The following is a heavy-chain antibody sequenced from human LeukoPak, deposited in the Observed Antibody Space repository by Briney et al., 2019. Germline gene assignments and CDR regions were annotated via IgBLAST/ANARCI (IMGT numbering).Heavy chain of an antibody. D-gene: IGHD6-13*01. CDR2: IYTSGST. CDR1: GGSISSGSYY. J-gene: IGHJ4*02. Sequence: SETLSLTCTVSGGSISSGSYYWSWIRQPAGKGLEWIGLIYTSGSTNYNPSLKSRVTISVDTSKNQFSLKLSSVTAADTAVYYCARDPRGYSSSCFDYWGQGTLVTVSS. CDR3: ARDPRGYSSSCFDY. V-gene: IGHV4-61*02.